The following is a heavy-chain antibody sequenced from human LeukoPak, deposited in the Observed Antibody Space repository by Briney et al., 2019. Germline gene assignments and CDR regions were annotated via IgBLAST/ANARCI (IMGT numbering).Heavy chain of an antibody. Sequence: GGSLRLSCAASGFTFSSYGMHWVRQAPGKGLEWVSVISYDGSNKYYADSVKGRFTISRDNSKNTLYLQMNSLRAEDTAVYYCAKESKRGYGYYYYYGMDVWGQGTTVTVSS. V-gene: IGHV3-30*18. CDR1: GFTFSSYG. CDR2: ISYDGSNK. CDR3: AKESKRGYGYYYYYGMDV. J-gene: IGHJ6*02. D-gene: IGHD5-12*01.